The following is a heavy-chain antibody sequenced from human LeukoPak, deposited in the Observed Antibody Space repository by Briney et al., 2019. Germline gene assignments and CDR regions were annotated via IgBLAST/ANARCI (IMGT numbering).Heavy chain of an antibody. CDR1: GFTFSSYT. Sequence: GGSLRLSCAASGFTFSSYTMHCVRQAPGKGLEWVAVVSHNGPDKYYADSVKGRFTISRDNSKNTLYLQMSSLRADDTALYYCARDDYWGQGTLVTVSS. J-gene: IGHJ4*02. V-gene: IGHV3-30-3*01. CDR3: ARDDY. CDR2: VSHNGPDK.